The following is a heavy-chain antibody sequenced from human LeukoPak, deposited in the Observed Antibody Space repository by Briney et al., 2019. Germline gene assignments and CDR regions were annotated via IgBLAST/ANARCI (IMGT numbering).Heavy chain of an antibody. D-gene: IGHD6-13*01. CDR3: ARSIPYGTTWYGRSDY. V-gene: IGHV3-7*03. CDR1: GFPFSSYW. Sequence: PGGSLRLSCVASGFPFSSYWMTWVRQAPGEGLEWVANIKPDGTTKFYVDSVKGRFTISRDNALNSLYLQMNSLRAEDTAIYYCARSIPYGTTWYGRSDYWGQGTPVTVSS. J-gene: IGHJ4*02. CDR2: IKPDGTTK.